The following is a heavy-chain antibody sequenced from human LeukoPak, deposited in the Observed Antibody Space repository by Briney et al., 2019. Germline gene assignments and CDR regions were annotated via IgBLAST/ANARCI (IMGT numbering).Heavy chain of an antibody. J-gene: IGHJ6*03. CDR2: IYYSGST. CDR3: ATYSSSWYSDYYYYMGV. Sequence: SQTLSLTCTVSGGSISSGDYYWSWIRQPPGKGLEWIGYIYYSGSTYYNPSLKSRVTISVDTSKNQFSLKLSSVTAADTAVYYCATYSSSWYSDYYYYMGVWGKGTTVTVSS. V-gene: IGHV4-30-4*08. D-gene: IGHD6-13*01. CDR1: GGSISSGDYY.